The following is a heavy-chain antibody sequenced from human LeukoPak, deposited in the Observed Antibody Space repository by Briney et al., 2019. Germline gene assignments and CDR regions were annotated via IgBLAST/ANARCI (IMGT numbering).Heavy chain of an antibody. D-gene: IGHD2-2*01. J-gene: IGHJ4*02. Sequence: GGSLRLSCAASGFTFSNYAMSWVRQAPGKGLEWVLGISGSGGTTYYADSVKGRFTISRDNSKNTLYLQMNSLRAEDTAVYYCAKVPAAATRGFDYWGQGTLVTVSS. CDR2: ISGSGGTT. CDR1: GFTFSNYA. V-gene: IGHV3-23*01. CDR3: AKVPAAATRGFDY.